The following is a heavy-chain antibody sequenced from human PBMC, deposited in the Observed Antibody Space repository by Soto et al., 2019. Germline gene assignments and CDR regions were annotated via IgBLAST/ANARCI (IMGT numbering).Heavy chain of an antibody. V-gene: IGHV4-34*01. CDR2: INHSGST. D-gene: IGHD3-22*01. J-gene: IGHJ3*02. CDR3: ARGRYYDSSGYYYMDAFDI. Sequence: SETLSLTCAVYGGSFSGYYWSWIRQPPGKGLEWIGEINHSGSTNYNPSLKSRVTISVDTSKNQFSLKLSSVTAADTAVYHCARGRYYDSSGYYYMDAFDIWGQGTMVTVSS. CDR1: GGSFSGYY.